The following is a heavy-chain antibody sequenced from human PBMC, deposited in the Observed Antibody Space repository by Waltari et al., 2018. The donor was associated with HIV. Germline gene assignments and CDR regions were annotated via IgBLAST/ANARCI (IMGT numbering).Heavy chain of an antibody. CDR1: GYSFTSYW. J-gene: IGHJ6*02. Sequence: EIQLVQSGAEVTETREYLKISCKGFGYSFTSYWTGWVRQVHGKGLEWIGIIYPGCSDTRYSPSCQGQVTISADKSITTSYLQWSRLKSSDTAIYYCARYRYSGSYSPYNYDLDVWGHGTTVTVSS. V-gene: IGHV5-51*03. CDR3: ARYRYSGSYSPYNYDLDV. D-gene: IGHD1-26*01. CDR2: IYPGCSDT.